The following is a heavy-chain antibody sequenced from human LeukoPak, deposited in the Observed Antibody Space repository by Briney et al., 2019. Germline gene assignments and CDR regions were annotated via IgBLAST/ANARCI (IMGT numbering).Heavy chain of an antibody. CDR1: GYTFTNYG. CDR3: ARGGEARPNDY. Sequence: ASVKVSCKASGYTFTNYGITWVRQAPGQGLEWMGWIDSRNGHTKYGQKFQGRVTITRDTSASTAYMELSSLRSEDTAVYYCARGGEARPNDYWGQGTLVTVSS. D-gene: IGHD3-10*01. V-gene: IGHV1-3*01. J-gene: IGHJ4*02. CDR2: IDSRNGHT.